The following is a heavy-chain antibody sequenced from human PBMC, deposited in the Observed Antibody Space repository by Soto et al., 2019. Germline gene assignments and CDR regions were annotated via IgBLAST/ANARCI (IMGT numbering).Heavy chain of an antibody. J-gene: IGHJ4*02. Sequence: QVQLVESGGGVVQPGRSLRLSCEASGFTFSDYDMHWVRQAPGKGLEWVAVLSYDGSTNHYADSLKGRFTISRDNSKSTLFLQMNGLRAEETAVYYCATKRSFRFENWGQGTLVSVSS. D-gene: IGHD1-1*01. CDR1: GFTFSDYD. CDR3: ATKRSFRFEN. V-gene: IGHV3-30*03. CDR2: LSYDGSTN.